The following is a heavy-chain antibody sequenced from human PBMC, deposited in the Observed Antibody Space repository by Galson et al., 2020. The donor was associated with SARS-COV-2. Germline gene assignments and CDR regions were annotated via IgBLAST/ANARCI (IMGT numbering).Heavy chain of an antibody. CDR1: DFTFNSYD. CDR3: AKVVAEYYGSGTYRNFYYYGMNV. J-gene: IGHJ6*02. V-gene: IGHV3-30*18. CDR2: ISFDGRKQ. Sequence: GESLKISCAASDFTFNSYDMNWVRQAPGKGLEWVAVISFDGRKQYYADSVKGRFTISRDNSKNTLSLEMNSLTFEDTAVYYCAKVVAEYYGSGTYRNFYYYGMNVWGQGTTVTVSS. D-gene: IGHD3-10*01.